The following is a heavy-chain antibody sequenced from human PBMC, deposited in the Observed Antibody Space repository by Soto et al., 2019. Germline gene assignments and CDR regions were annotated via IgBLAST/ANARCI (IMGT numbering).Heavy chain of an antibody. D-gene: IGHD6-13*01. CDR1: GGSISSYY. CDR2: IYYSGST. Sequence: LSLTCTVSGGSISSYYWSWIRQPPGKGLEWIGYIYYSGSTNYNPSLKSRVTISVDTSKNQFSLKLSSVTAADTAVYYCARDGSSWYEDYYYGMDVWGQGTTVTVSS. V-gene: IGHV4-59*01. CDR3: ARDGSSWYEDYYYGMDV. J-gene: IGHJ6*02.